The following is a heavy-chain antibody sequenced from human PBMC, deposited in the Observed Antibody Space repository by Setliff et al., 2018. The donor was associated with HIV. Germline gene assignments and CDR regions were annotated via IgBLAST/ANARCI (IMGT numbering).Heavy chain of an antibody. CDR3: ARVRDYGDYALDY. D-gene: IGHD4-17*01. J-gene: IGHJ4*02. CDR1: DSGTYY. CDR2: VSSRGDT. V-gene: IGHV4-4*07. Sequence: SETLSLTCTVSDSGTYYWSWIRQPAGKGLEWIGRVSSRGDTNYNPSLKSRVTISVDTSKNQFSLKLSSVTAADTAVYYCARVRDYGDYALDYWGQGTLVTVSS.